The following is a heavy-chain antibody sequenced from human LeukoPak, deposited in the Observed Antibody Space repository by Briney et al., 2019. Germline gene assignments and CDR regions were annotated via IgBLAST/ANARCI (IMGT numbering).Heavy chain of an antibody. V-gene: IGHV4-59*08. J-gene: IGHJ4*02. CDR1: GGSINTYY. CDR2: IYSDGST. CDR3: ARQVSPSYCGGDCYIDY. D-gene: IGHD2-21*02. Sequence: PSGTLSLTCTVSGGSINTYYWTWIRQPPGKGLEWLGYIYSDGSTNYNPSLKSRLTISVDTSKNQFSLKLSSVTAADTAVYYCARQVSPSYCGGDCYIDYWGQGILVTVSS.